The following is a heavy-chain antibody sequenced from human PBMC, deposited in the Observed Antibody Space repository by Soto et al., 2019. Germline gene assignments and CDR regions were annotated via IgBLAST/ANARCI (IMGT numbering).Heavy chain of an antibody. CDR2: ISSNGGTT. V-gene: IGHV3-64D*08. Sequence: PGGSLRLSCSASGFTFSSYAMNWVRQAPGKGLQYVSAISSNGGTTYYADSVKGRFTISRDNSKNTVYLQMSSLRDEDTAVYYCVSVKGSFHYWSQGTLVTVSS. CDR1: GFTFSSYA. J-gene: IGHJ4*02. CDR3: VSVKGSFHY.